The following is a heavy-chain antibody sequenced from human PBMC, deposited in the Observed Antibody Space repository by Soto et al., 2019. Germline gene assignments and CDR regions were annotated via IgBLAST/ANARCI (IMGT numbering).Heavy chain of an antibody. CDR2: IIPIFGTA. J-gene: IGHJ5*02. Sequence: SVKVSCKASGGTFRSYAISWVRQAPGQGLEWMGGIIPIFGTANYAQKFQGRVTSTADGSTSKADMELSSQRSEDTAVYYCAGDGFSGYGLGAFDPWGQGTLVTVSS. V-gene: IGHV1-69*01. CDR1: GGTFRSYA. D-gene: IGHD5-12*01. CDR3: AGDGFSGYGLGAFDP.